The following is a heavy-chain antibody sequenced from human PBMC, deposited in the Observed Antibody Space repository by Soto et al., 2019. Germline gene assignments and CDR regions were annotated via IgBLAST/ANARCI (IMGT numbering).Heavy chain of an antibody. J-gene: IGHJ4*02. D-gene: IGHD4-17*01. V-gene: IGHV4-59*01. CDR2: ISHTGKT. Sequence: QVQLQESGPGLVRPAETLSLTCSVSTGSMRTYYWTWIRQSPGKGLECIGQISHTGKTKYNPSLESRVTISVDTSRKQFSLKLTSVTAADTALYYCARYDTTGRFDFWGQGTLVTVSS. CDR1: TGSMRTYY. CDR3: ARYDTTGRFDF.